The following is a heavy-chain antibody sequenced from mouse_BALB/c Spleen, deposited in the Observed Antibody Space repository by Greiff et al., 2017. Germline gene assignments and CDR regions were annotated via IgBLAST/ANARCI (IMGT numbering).Heavy chain of an antibody. V-gene: IGHV2-6-2*01. CDR3: ARHTLWGAMDY. Sequence: QVQLKQSGPDLVAPSQSLSITCTVSGFSLTSYGVHWVRQPPGKGLEWLVVIWSDGSTTYNSALKSRLSISQDNSKSQVFLKMNSLQTDDTAMYYCARHTLWGAMDYWGQGTSVTVSS. J-gene: IGHJ4*01. D-gene: IGHD1-1*02. CDR2: IWSDGST. CDR1: GFSLTSYG.